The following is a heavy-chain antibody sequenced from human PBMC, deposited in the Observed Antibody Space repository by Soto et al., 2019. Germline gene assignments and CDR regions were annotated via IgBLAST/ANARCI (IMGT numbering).Heavy chain of an antibody. D-gene: IGHD2-2*01. V-gene: IGHV4-59*02. CDR1: CGSVSSYY. J-gene: IGHJ4*02. CDR2: IYYSGST. CDR3: ARERYEGRIDY. Sequence: PSETLSLTCTVSCGSVSSYYWSWIRQPPGGGLEWLAYIYYSGSTTYNPSLKSRLTMSVDTSKNQFSLNLRSVTAADTAVYYCARERYEGRIDYWGRGTLVTVSS.